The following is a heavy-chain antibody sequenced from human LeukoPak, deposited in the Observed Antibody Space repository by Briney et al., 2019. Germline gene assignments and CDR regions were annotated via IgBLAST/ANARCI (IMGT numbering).Heavy chain of an antibody. CDR3: ARSGYSSSWYLGY. CDR1: GFTFSSYA. Sequence: PGGSLRLSRAASGFTFSSYAMHWVRQAPGKGLEYVSAISSNGGSTYYANSVKGRFTISRDNSKNTLYLQMGSLRAEDMAVYYCARSGYSSSWYLGYWGQGTLVTVSS. D-gene: IGHD6-13*01. J-gene: IGHJ4*02. CDR2: ISSNGGST. V-gene: IGHV3-64*01.